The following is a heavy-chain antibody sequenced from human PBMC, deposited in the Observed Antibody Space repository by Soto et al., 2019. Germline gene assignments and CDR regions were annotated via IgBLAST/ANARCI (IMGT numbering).Heavy chain of an antibody. V-gene: IGHV3-33*01. CDR3: ARDAPAPNWNYGGNGMDV. Sequence: PGGSLRLSCAASGFTFSSYGMHWVRQAPGKGLEWVAVIWSDGSNYYYADSVKGRFTISRDNSKNTLYLQMNSLRVEDTAVYYCARDAPAPNWNYGGNGMDVWGQGTTVTVSS. CDR1: GFTFSSYG. D-gene: IGHD1-7*01. CDR2: IWSDGSNY. J-gene: IGHJ6*02.